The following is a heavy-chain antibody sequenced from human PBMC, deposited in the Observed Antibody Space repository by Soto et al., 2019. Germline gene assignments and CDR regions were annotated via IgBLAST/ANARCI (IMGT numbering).Heavy chain of an antibody. V-gene: IGHV4-4*07. CDR1: GGSISSYY. CDR2: IYTSGST. CDR3: ARVSSEHGYNYYFDY. D-gene: IGHD5-12*01. J-gene: IGHJ4*02. Sequence: SETLSLTCTVSGGSISSYYWSWIRQPAGKGLEWIGRIYTSGSTNYNPSLKSRVTMSVDTSKNQFSLKLSSVTAADTAVYYCARVSSEHGYNYYFDYWGQGTLVTVS.